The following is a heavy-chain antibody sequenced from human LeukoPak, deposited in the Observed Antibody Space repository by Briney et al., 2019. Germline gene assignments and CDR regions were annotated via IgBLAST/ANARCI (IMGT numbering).Heavy chain of an antibody. V-gene: IGHV1-69*06. CDR1: GGTFSSYA. CDR2: IIPIFGTA. D-gene: IGHD6-19*01. CDR3: ARVLIAVAGTLDY. J-gene: IGHJ4*02. Sequence: SVKVSCKASGGTFSSYAISWVRQAPGQGLEWMGGIIPIFGTANYAQKFQGRVTITADKSTSTAYMELSSLRSEDMAVYYCARVLIAVAGTLDYWGQGTLVTVSS.